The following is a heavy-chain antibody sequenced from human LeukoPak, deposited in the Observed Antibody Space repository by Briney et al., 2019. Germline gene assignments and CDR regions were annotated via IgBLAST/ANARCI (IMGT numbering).Heavy chain of an antibody. V-gene: IGHV4-39*01. CDR3: ARNYDFWSAPRWFDP. J-gene: IGHJ5*02. CDR1: GGSISSSSYY. CDR2: IYYSGST. D-gene: IGHD3-3*01. Sequence: PSETLSLTCTVSGGSISSSSYYWGWIRQPPGKGLEWIGSIYYSGSTYYSPSLKSRVTISVDTSKNQFSLKLSSVTAADTAVYYCARNYDFWSAPRWFDPWGQGTLVTVSS.